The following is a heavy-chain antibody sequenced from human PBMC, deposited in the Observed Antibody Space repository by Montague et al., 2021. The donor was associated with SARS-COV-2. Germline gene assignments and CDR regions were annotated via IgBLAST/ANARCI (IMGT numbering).Heavy chain of an antibody. V-gene: IGHV6-1*01. CDR3: TSGREGNYNVMDV. Sequence: CAISGDSVSSNSATWNWVRQSPSRGLEWLGRTYYRSKWYNDYAVSVRGRVTINPDTSKNQFSLQLNFVTPKDTAIYYCTSGREGNYNVMDVWGQGTTVTVSS. D-gene: IGHD1-1*01. CDR1: GDSVSSNSAT. J-gene: IGHJ6*02. CDR2: TYYRSKWYN.